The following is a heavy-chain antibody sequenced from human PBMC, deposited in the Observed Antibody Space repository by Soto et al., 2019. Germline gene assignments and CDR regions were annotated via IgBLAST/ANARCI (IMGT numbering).Heavy chain of an antibody. V-gene: IGHV4-59*01. CDR1: GGSISSYY. CDR2: IYYSGST. Sequence: QVQLQESGPGLVKPSETLSLTCTVSGGSISSYYWSWIRQPPGKGLEWIEYIYYSGSTNYNPSLKSRVTISVDTSKNQFSLKLSSVTAADTAVYYCARGYGLRTYYTLDYWGQGTLVTVSS. D-gene: IGHD3-10*01. CDR3: ARGYGLRTYYTLDY. J-gene: IGHJ4*02.